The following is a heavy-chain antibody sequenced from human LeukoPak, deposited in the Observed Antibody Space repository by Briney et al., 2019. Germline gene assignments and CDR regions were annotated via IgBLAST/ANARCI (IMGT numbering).Heavy chain of an antibody. Sequence: ASVKVSCKASGYTFTSYGISWVRQAPGQGLEWMGWISAYNGNTNYAQKLQGRVTMTTDTSTSTAYMELRSLRSDDTAVYYCARVSRPTGSGTYYYYYYMDVWGKGTTVTISS. CDR3: ARVSRPTGSGTYYYYYYMDV. CDR1: GYTFTSYG. D-gene: IGHD3-10*01. J-gene: IGHJ6*03. V-gene: IGHV1-18*01. CDR2: ISAYNGNT.